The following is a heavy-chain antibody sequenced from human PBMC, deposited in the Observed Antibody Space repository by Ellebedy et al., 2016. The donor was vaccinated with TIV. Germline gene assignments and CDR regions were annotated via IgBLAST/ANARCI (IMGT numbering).Heavy chain of an antibody. V-gene: IGHV3-7*01. CDR1: GFTFSSYW. J-gene: IGHJ6*03. CDR3: ARDFHRYYMNV. CDR2: IKQDGSEK. Sequence: GESLKIPXAASGFTFSSYWMSWVCQAPGKGLEWVANIKQDGSEKYYVDSVKGRFTISRDNAKNSLYLQMNSLRAEDTAVYYCARDFHRYYMNVWGKGTTVTVSS.